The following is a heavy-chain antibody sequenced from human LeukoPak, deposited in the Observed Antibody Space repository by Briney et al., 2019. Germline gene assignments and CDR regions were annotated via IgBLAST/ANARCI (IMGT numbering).Heavy chain of an antibody. CDR3: ARPYGSGSYTDVNWFDP. D-gene: IGHD3-10*01. CDR1: GFTFSSYA. J-gene: IGHJ5*02. V-gene: IGHV3-64*01. CDR2: ISSNGGST. Sequence: GGSLRLSCAASGFTFSSYAMHWVRQAPGKGLEYVSAISSNGGSTYYANSVKGRFTISRDNSKNTLYLQVGSLRAEDTAVYYCARPYGSGSYTDVNWFDPWGQGTLVTVSS.